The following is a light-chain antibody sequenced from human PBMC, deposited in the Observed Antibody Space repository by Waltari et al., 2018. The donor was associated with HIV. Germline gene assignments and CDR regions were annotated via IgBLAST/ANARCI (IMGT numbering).Light chain of an antibody. CDR2: QDS. CDR1: KLGDKY. Sequence: SYELTQPPSVSVSPGQTTSITCSGEKLGDKYACWYQQKPGQSPVLVIYQDSNRPPGLLARFSASNSGITATLTISGTQAMDEADYYCRAWDSSTVVFGGGTNLT. CDR3: RAWDSSTVV. V-gene: IGLV3-1*01. J-gene: IGLJ2*01.